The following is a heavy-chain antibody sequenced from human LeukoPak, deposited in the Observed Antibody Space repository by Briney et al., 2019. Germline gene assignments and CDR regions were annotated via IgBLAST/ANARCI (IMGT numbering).Heavy chain of an antibody. J-gene: IGHJ3*02. CDR2: IYSGGST. V-gene: IGHV3-53*01. CDR3: ARGPYSGTGDAFDI. Sequence: GGSLRLSCAASGSTVSSNYMSWVRQAPGKGLEWVSVIYSGGSTYYADSVKGRFTVSRDNSKNTLYLQMNSLRAEDTAVYYCARGPYSGTGDAFDIWGQGTMVTVSS. D-gene: IGHD1-26*01. CDR1: GSTVSSNY.